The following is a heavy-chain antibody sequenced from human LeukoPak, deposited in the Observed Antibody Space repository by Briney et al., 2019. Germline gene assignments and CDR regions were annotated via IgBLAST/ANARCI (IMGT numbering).Heavy chain of an antibody. V-gene: IGHV4-4*07. CDR1: RASISDNY. CDR2: TYTSGDT. Sequence: PSETLSLTCTVSRASISDNYWSWSRQPAGKALEWIGRTYTSGDTNYSPSLKSRASVSANTSKNQFYLSLRYVTAADTAVYYGARAPLLGIFGLDPWGQGTLVTVSS. D-gene: IGHD3-3*01. CDR3: ARAPLLGIFGLDP. J-gene: IGHJ5*02.